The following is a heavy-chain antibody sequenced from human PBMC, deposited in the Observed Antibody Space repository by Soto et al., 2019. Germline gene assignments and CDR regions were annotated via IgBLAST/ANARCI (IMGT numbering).Heavy chain of an antibody. CDR3: ASTVGYYDLWSGYSRSMDV. CDR2: INHSGST. D-gene: IGHD3-3*01. CDR1: GGSFSGYY. Sequence: PSETLSLTCAVYGGSFSGYYWSWIRQPPGKGLEWIGEINHSGSTNYNPSLKSRVTISVDTSKNQFSLKLSSVTAADTAVYYCASTVGYYDLWSGYSRSMDVWGQGTMVTVYS. J-gene: IGHJ6*02. V-gene: IGHV4-34*01.